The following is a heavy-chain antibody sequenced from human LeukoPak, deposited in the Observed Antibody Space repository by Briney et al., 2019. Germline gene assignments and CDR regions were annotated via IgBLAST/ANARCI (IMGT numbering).Heavy chain of an antibody. CDR1: GFTFSSYT. CDR3: AKTMGYCSTTSCSAYFDY. D-gene: IGHD2-2*01. J-gene: IGHJ4*02. Sequence: GGSLRLSCTASGFTFSSYTMSWVRQAPGKGLRWVSTITTGGPNTYYADSVKGRFTISRDNSKNTLYLQMSSLRAEDTAVYYCAKTMGYCSTTSCSAYFDYWGQGTLVTVSS. CDR2: ITTGGPNT. V-gene: IGHV3-23*01.